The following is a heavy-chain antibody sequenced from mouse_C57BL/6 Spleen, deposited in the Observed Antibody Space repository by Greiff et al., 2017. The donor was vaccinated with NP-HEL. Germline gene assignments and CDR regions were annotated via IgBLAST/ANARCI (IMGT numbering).Heavy chain of an antibody. Sequence: QVQLQQSGAELVKPGASVKISCKASGYAFSSYWMNWVKQRPGKGLEWIGQIYPGDGDTNYNGKFKGKATLTADKSSSTAYLQLSSLTSEDSAVYFCARRAGPYAMDYWGQGTSVTVSS. V-gene: IGHV1-80*01. CDR2: IYPGDGDT. J-gene: IGHJ4*01. D-gene: IGHD3-3*01. CDR1: GYAFSSYW. CDR3: ARRAGPYAMDY.